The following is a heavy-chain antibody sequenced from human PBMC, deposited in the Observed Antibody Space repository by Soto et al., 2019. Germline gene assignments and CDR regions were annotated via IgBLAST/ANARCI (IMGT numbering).Heavy chain of an antibody. CDR2: IYYSGST. Sequence: QVQLQESGPGLVNPSQTLSLSCTVSGGSLSSGAYYWSWIRQHPGKGLEWIGFIYYSGSTYYNPSLKSRVTISVDTSQNQFSLKLSSVTAADTAVYYCARDTQRGYSGYFDSWGQGTLVTVSS. J-gene: IGHJ4*02. CDR3: ARDTQRGYSGYFDS. CDR1: GGSLSSGAYY. V-gene: IGHV4-31*03. D-gene: IGHD5-12*01.